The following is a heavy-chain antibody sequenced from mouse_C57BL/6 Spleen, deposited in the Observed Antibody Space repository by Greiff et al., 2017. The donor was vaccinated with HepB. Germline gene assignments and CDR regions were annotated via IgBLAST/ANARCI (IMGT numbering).Heavy chain of an antibody. J-gene: IGHJ3*01. V-gene: IGHV1-69*01. CDR3: ARGDGSGFAY. Sequence: QVQLQQPGAELVMPGASVKLSCKASGYTFTSSWMHWVKQRPGQGLEWIGEIDPSDSYTNYNQKFKGKSTLTVDKSSSTAYMKLSILTSEDSAVYYCARGDGSGFAYWGQGTLVTVSA. D-gene: IGHD1-1*01. CDR2: IDPSDSYT. CDR1: GYTFTSSW.